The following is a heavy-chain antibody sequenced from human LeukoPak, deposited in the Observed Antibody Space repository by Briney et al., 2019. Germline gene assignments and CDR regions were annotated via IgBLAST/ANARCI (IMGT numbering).Heavy chain of an antibody. CDR2: ISAYNGNT. D-gene: IGHD3-9*01. CDR3: ARARRRYFDWLNNWFDP. Sequence: ASVKVSCKASGYTFTSYGISWVRQAPGQGLESMGWISAYNGNTNYAQKLQGRVTMTTDTSTSTAYMELRSLRSDDTAVYYCARARRRYFDWLNNWFDPWGQGTLVTVSS. V-gene: IGHV1-18*01. J-gene: IGHJ5*02. CDR1: GYTFTSYG.